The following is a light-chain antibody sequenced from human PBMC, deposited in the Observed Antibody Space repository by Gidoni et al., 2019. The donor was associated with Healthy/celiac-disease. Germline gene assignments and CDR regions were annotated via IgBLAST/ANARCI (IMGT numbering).Light chain of an antibody. J-gene: IGKJ3*01. V-gene: IGKV3-20*01. Sequence: EFLFTQSPATLSLSPGARATLSCSASQSVSSSYLAWYQQKPGQAPRLLIYGASSRATGIPDRFSGSGSGTDFTLTISRLEPEDFAVYYCQQYGSSPCTFGPGTKVDIK. CDR2: GAS. CDR3: QQYGSSPCT. CDR1: QSVSSSY.